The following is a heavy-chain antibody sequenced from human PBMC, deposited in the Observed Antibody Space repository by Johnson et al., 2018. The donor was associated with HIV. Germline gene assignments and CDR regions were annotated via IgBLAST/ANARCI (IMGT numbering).Heavy chain of an antibody. CDR1: GFTFSSYT. CDR3: AREPGSSSRLGAFDI. V-gene: IGHV3-30*04. D-gene: IGHD6-13*01. J-gene: IGHJ3*02. CDR2: ISYDGKNK. Sequence: QVQLVESGGGVVQPGGSLRLSCAASGFTFSSYTMHWVRQAPGKGLEWVAVISYDGKNKDYADSVKGRFTISRDNSKNTFYLQMNSLRAEDTAGYYCAREPGSSSRLGAFDIWGQGTMVTVSS.